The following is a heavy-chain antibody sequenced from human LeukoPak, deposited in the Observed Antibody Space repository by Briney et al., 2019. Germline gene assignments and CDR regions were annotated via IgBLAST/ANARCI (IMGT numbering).Heavy chain of an antibody. CDR3: ARGLVLRYFDWLPPDY. CDR1: GYTFTSYG. D-gene: IGHD3-9*01. Sequence: ASVKVSCKASGYTFTSYGISWMRQAPGQGLEWMGWISAYNGNTNYAQKLQGRVTMTTDTSTSTAYMELRSLRSDDTAVYYCARGLVLRYFDWLPPDYWGQGTLVTVSS. V-gene: IGHV1-18*01. J-gene: IGHJ4*02. CDR2: ISAYNGNT.